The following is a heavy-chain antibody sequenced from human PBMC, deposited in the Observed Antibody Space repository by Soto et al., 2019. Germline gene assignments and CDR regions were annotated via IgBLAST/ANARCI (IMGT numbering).Heavy chain of an antibody. CDR3: AKPLLVATPPGD. D-gene: IGHD5-12*01. CDR2: ISGSGGST. J-gene: IGHJ4*02. V-gene: IGHV3-23*01. Sequence: EVQLLESGGGLVQPGGSLRLSCAASGFTFSSYAMTWVRQAPGKGLEWVSGISGSGGSTHYADSVKGRFTISRDNSKNTLYLQINSRRPRGRPVYSCAKPLLVATPPGDWGREPLVTVSS. CDR1: GFTFSSYA.